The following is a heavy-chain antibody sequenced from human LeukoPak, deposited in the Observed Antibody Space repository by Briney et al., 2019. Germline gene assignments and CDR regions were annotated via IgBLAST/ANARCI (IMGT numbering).Heavy chain of an antibody. D-gene: IGHD6-13*01. CDR3: AKGSSSSWYEVFGWFDP. V-gene: IGHV3-33*03. J-gene: IGHJ5*02. CDR2: IWYDGSNK. Sequence: GGSLRLSCAASGFTFSSYGMHWVRQAPGKGPEWVAVIWYDGSNKYYADSVKGRFTISRDNAKNTLYLQMNSLRAEDTAVYYCAKGSSSSWYEVFGWFDPWGQGTLVTVSS. CDR1: GFTFSSYG.